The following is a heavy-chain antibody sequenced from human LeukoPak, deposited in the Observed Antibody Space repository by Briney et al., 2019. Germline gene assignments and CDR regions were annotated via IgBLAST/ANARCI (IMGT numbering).Heavy chain of an antibody. CDR2: ISSSSSYI. Sequence: KAGGSLRLSCAASGFTFSSYSMNWVRQAPGKGLEWVSSISSSSSYIYYADSVKGRFTISRDNAKNSLYLQMNSLRAEDTAVYYCARDSGYRYASDYWGQGTLVTVSS. CDR1: GFTFSSYS. V-gene: IGHV3-21*01. J-gene: IGHJ4*02. CDR3: ARDSGYRYASDY. D-gene: IGHD5-18*01.